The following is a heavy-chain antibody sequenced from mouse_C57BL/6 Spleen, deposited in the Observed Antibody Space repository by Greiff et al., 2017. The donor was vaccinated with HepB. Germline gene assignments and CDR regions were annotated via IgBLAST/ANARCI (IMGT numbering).Heavy chain of an antibody. Sequence: QVTLKESGPGILQPSQTLSLTCSFSGFSLSTFGMGVGWIRQPSGKGLEWLAHIWWDDDKYYNPALKSRLTISKDTSKNQVFLKIANVDTADTATYYCSRMRTAQATSDYFDYWGQGTTLTVSS. D-gene: IGHD3-2*02. CDR2: IWWDDDK. J-gene: IGHJ2*01. CDR1: GFSLSTFGMG. CDR3: SRMRTAQATSDYFDY. V-gene: IGHV8-8*01.